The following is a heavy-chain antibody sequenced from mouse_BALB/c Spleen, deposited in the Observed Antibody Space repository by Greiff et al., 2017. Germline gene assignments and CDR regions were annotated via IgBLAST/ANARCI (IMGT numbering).Heavy chain of an antibody. CDR3: ASAGGGSYYFDY. V-gene: IGHV5-9-3*01. Sequence: EVQLQESGGGLVKPGGSLKLSCAASGFTFSSYAMSWVRQTPEKRLEWVATISSGGSYTYYPDSVKGRFTISRDNAKNTLYLQMSSLRSEDTAMYYCASAGGGSYYFDYGGQGTTLTVSS. J-gene: IGHJ2*01. D-gene: IGHD1-1*02. CDR2: ISSGGSYT. CDR1: GFTFSSYA.